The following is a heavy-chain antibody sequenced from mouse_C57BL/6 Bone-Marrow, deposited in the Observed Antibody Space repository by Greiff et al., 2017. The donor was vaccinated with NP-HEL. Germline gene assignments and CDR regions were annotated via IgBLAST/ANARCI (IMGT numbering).Heavy chain of an antibody. Sequence: EVKLQQSVAELVRPGASVKLSCTASGFNIKNTYMHWVKQRPEQGLEWIGRIDPANGNTKYAPKFQGKATITADTSSNTAYLQLSSLTSEDTAIYYCARGAGYYCSSSYAMDYWGQGTSVTVSS. V-gene: IGHV14-3*01. CDR1: GFNIKNTY. CDR2: IDPANGNT. D-gene: IGHD1-1*01. J-gene: IGHJ4*01. CDR3: ARGAGYYCSSSYAMDY.